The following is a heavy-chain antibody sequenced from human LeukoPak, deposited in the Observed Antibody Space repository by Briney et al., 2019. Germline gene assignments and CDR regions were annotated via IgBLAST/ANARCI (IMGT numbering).Heavy chain of an antibody. Sequence: GGSLRLSCAASGFTFSTYSMTWVRQAPGKGLEWVGRIRNKANSYGTEYAASVKGRFTISRDDLESSLYLQMNSLQTEDTAVYYCARGGRGMIFAYFQHWGQGALVTVSS. D-gene: IGHD3/OR15-3a*01. CDR2: IRNKANSYGT. CDR1: GFTFSTYS. CDR3: ARGGRGMIFAYFQH. J-gene: IGHJ1*01. V-gene: IGHV3-72*01.